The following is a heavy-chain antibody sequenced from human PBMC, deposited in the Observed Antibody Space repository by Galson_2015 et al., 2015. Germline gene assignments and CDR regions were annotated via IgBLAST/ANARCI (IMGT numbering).Heavy chain of an antibody. D-gene: IGHD2-21*02. CDR2: ISGSGGST. J-gene: IGHJ4*02. V-gene: IGHV3-23*01. CDR3: AKSPYCGGDCYGFGY. Sequence: SLRLSCAASGFTFSSYAMSWVRQAPGKGLEWVSAISGSGGSTYYADSVKGRFTISRDNSKNTLYLQMNSLRAEDTAVYYCAKSPYCGGDCYGFGYWGQGTLVTVSS. CDR1: GFTFSSYA.